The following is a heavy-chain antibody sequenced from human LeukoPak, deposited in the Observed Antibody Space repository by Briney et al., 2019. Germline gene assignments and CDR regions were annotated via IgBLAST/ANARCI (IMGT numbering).Heavy chain of an antibody. CDR1: GGSISSYY. CDR3: ARWRFLEWAGFDP. V-gene: IGHV4-59*01. Sequence: PSETLSLTCTVSGGSISSYYWSWIRQPPGKRLEWIGYIYYSGSTNYNPSLKSRVTISVDTSKNQFSLKLSSVTAADTAVYYCARWRFLEWAGFDPWGQGTLVTVSS. J-gene: IGHJ5*02. D-gene: IGHD3-3*01. CDR2: IYYSGST.